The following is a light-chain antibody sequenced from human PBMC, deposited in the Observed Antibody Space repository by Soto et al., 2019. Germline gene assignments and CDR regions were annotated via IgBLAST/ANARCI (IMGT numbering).Light chain of an antibody. Sequence: QYVMTQPPSVSAAPGQRVTISCAGSSSNTGGNSVSWYQQLPGTAPKLLIYDDDKRPSGIPDRFSGSKSGTSATLGITGFQTGDEADYYCGSWDSSLSAYVFGTGTKLTVL. CDR1: SSNTGGNS. V-gene: IGLV1-51*01. J-gene: IGLJ1*01. CDR3: GSWDSSLSAYV. CDR2: DDD.